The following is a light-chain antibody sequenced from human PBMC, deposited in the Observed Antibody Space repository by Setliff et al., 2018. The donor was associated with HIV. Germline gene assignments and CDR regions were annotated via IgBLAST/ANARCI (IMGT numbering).Light chain of an antibody. Sequence: SYALTQPPSVSVAPGKTARITCGGNNIGTKSVHWYQQKPGQAPVLVVYDDSDRPSGIRERFSGSNSGNTATLTISRVEAGDEADYYCQVWDSRSDHYVFGTGTRSPS. J-gene: IGLJ1*01. CDR2: DDS. V-gene: IGLV3-21*03. CDR1: NIGTKS. CDR3: QVWDSRSDHYV.